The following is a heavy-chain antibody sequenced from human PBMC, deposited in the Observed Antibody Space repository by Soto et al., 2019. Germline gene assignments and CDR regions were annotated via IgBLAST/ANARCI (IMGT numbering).Heavy chain of an antibody. CDR1: GFTFSSYG. CDR2: IWYDGSNK. D-gene: IGHD3-9*01. Sequence: QVQLVESGGGVVQPGRSLRLSCAASGFTFSSYGMHWVRQAPGKGLEWVAVIWYDGSNKYYADSVKGRFTISRDNSKNTLYLQINSLRAEDTAVYYCARANRRILTAIYYGMDVWGQGTTVTVSS. CDR3: ARANRRILTAIYYGMDV. J-gene: IGHJ6*02. V-gene: IGHV3-33*01.